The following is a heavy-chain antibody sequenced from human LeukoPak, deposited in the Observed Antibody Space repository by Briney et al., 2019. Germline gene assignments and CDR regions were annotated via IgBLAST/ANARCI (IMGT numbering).Heavy chain of an antibody. V-gene: IGHV3-9*01. Sequence: PGGSLRLSCAASGFTFDDYAMHWVRQAPGKGLEWVSGISWNSGSIGYADSVKGRFTISRDNAKNSLYLQMNSLRAEDTALYYCAKGEWAQWLVPIDYWGQGTLVTVSS. D-gene: IGHD6-19*01. CDR3: AKGEWAQWLVPIDY. J-gene: IGHJ4*02. CDR1: GFTFDDYA. CDR2: ISWNSGSI.